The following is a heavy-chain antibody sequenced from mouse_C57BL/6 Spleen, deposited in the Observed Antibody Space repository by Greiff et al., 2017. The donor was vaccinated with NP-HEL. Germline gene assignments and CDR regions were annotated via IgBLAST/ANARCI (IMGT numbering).Heavy chain of an antibody. V-gene: IGHV3-6*01. CDR2: ISYDGSN. Sequence: EVKVEESGPGLVKPSQSLSLTCSVTGYSITSGYYWNWIRQFPGNKLEWMGYISYDGSNNYNPSLKNRISITRDTSKNQFFLKLNSVTTEDTATYYCARGGDGYYDYAMDYWGQGTSVTVAS. D-gene: IGHD2-3*01. CDR1: GYSITSGYY. CDR3: ARGGDGYYDYAMDY. J-gene: IGHJ4*01.